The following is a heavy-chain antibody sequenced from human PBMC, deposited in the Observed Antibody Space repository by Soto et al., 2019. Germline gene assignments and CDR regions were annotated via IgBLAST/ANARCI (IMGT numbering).Heavy chain of an antibody. CDR3: ARVATMVNFDY. Sequence: QITLKESGPTLVKPTQTLTLTCTFSGFSLSTSGVGVGWIRQPPGKALEWLALIYWNDDKRYSPSLKSRLTITKDTSKNQVVLTMTNMDPVDTATHYCARVATMVNFDYWGQGTLVTVSS. J-gene: IGHJ4*02. CDR2: IYWNDDK. D-gene: IGHD3-10*01. CDR1: GFSLSTSGVG. V-gene: IGHV2-5*01.